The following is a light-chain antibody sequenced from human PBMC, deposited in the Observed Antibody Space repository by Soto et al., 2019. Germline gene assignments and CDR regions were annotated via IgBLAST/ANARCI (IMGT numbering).Light chain of an antibody. V-gene: IGLV1-40*01. CDR1: SSNIGAGYD. CDR2: ANT. J-gene: IGLJ3*02. Sequence: QAVVTQPPSVSGAPGQRVTISCTGSSSNIGAGYDVHWYQHLPGTAPKLLIYANTNRPSGVPDRFSGSKSGTSASLAITGLQAEDEADYYCQSYDSSLRGSRVFGGGTKVTVL. CDR3: QSYDSSLRGSRV.